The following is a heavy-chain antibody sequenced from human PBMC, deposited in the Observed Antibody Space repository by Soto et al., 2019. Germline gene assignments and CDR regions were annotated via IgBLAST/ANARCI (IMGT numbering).Heavy chain of an antibody. CDR1: GFTSRNYW. Sequence: PGGSLRLSCAASGFTSRNYWMSWVRQAPGKGLEWVANIKQDGSEKFYVDSVKGRFTISRDNPKNSLYLQMNSLRAEDTAVYYCTRGTDLAYRTGSRCQGIDVWGQGDTVTVSS. D-gene: IGHD2-8*02. J-gene: IGHJ6*02. V-gene: IGHV3-7*03. CDR3: TRGTDLAYRTGSRCQGIDV. CDR2: IKQDGSEK.